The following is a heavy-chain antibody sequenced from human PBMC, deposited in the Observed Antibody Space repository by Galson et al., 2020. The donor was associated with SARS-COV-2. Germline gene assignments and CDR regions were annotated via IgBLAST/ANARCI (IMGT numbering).Heavy chain of an antibody. Sequence: AGSLRLSCKASGFTFSSYAINWVRQPPGKGLEWVSTISASGDTTYYEDSVKGRFTISRDNSKNALFLQMNSRRADDTAVYYCARGQGGFEWLSGKNWFDPWGQGTMVTGSS. V-gene: IGHV3-23*01. CDR2: ISASGDTT. CDR3: ARGQGGFEWLSGKNWFDP. D-gene: IGHD3-3*01. CDR1: GFTFSSYA. J-gene: IGHJ5*02.